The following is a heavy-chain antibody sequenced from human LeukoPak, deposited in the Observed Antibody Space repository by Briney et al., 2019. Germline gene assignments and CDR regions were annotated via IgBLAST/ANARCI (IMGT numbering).Heavy chain of an antibody. D-gene: IGHD3-10*01. V-gene: IGHV4-38-2*02. CDR3: ARDCRSGFDY. CDR2: IYHSGST. J-gene: IGHJ4*02. Sequence: SETLSLTCTVSGYSISSGYYWGWIRQPPGKGLEWIGSIYHSGSTYYNPSLKSRVTISVDTSKNQFSLKLSSVTAADTAVYYCARDCRSGFDYWGQGTLVTVSS. CDR1: GYSISSGYY.